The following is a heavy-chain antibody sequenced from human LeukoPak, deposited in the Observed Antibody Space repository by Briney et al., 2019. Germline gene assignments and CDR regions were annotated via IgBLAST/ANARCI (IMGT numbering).Heavy chain of an antibody. CDR3: ARIFRYQLVDYYALDV. D-gene: IGHD2-2*01. CDR2: ISSSSAYI. V-gene: IGHV3-21*01. CDR1: GFTFSDYA. J-gene: IGHJ6*02. Sequence: GGSLTLSCAASGFTFSDYAMDWVRQAPGKGLEWVSAISSSSAYIYYADSVKGRFTISRDNAKNSVSLQMNSLRAEDTAVYYCARIFRYQLVDYYALDVWGQGTADPVSS.